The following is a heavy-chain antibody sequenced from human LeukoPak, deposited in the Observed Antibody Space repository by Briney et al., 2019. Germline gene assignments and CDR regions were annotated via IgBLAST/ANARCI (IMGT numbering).Heavy chain of an antibody. CDR3: AKDKRNYYYSSGYSYYFDY. J-gene: IGHJ4*02. V-gene: IGHV3-9*01. D-gene: IGHD3-22*01. Sequence: GGSLRLSCAASGFTFDDYAMHWVRQAPGKGLEWVSGISWNSGSIGYADSVKGRFTISRDNAKNSLYLQMNSLRAEDTALYYCAKDKRNYYYSSGYSYYFDYWGQGTLVTVSS. CDR2: ISWNSGSI. CDR1: GFTFDDYA.